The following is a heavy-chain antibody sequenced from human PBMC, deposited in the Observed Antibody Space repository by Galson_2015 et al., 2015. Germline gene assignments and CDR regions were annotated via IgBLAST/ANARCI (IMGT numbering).Heavy chain of an antibody. V-gene: IGHV4-39*07. D-gene: IGHD1-26*01. J-gene: IGHJ4*02. CDR2: IHQSGSI. CDR3: GRRSYGSSLVDY. Sequence: ETLSLTCTVSGASISSTSYYWVWIRQPPGKGLEWIGNIHQSGSIYFNPSLQSRVTISIDMSNNHFSLKLISVTAADTAVYYCGRRSYGSSLVDYWGQGTLVTVSS. CDR1: GASISSTSYY.